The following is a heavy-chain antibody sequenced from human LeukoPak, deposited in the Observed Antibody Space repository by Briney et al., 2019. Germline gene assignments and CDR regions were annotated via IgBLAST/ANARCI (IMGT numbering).Heavy chain of an antibody. J-gene: IGHJ4*02. Sequence: VASVKVSCKASGYTFTSYDINWVRQATGQGLEWMGWMNPNSGNTGYAQKFQGRVTMTRNTSISTAYMELSSLRSEDTAVYYCARAGNRYYDILTGSYYFDYWGQGTLVTVSS. CDR2: MNPNSGNT. CDR3: ARAGNRYYDILTGSYYFDY. D-gene: IGHD3-9*01. CDR1: GYTFTSYD. V-gene: IGHV1-8*01.